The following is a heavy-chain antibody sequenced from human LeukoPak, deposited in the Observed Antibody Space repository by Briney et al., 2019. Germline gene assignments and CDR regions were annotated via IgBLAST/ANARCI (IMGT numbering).Heavy chain of an antibody. CDR3: PKGCIAVAGAFDY. CDR2: ISGSGGST. CDR1: GFTFSSYA. J-gene: IGHJ4*02. D-gene: IGHD6-19*01. Sequence: GGSLRLSCAASGFTFSSYAMSWVRQAAGKGREWVSAISGSGGSTYYADSVKGRFTIPTDNCKNTLYLHMNSLRAEATAVYSCPKGCIAVAGAFDYSGQGTLVTVSS. V-gene: IGHV3-23*01.